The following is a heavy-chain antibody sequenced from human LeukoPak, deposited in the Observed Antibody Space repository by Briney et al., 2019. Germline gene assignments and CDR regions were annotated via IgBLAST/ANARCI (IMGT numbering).Heavy chain of an antibody. CDR1: GFTFSSYA. J-gene: IGHJ5*02. CDR3: ARDRGSSLNWFDP. Sequence: GGSLRLSCAASGFTFSSYAMSWVRQAPGKGLEWVSAISGSGGSTYYADSVKGRFTISRDNSKNTLCLQMNSLRAEDTAVYYCARDRGSSLNWFDPWGQGTLVTVSS. D-gene: IGHD6-6*01. CDR2: ISGSGGST. V-gene: IGHV3-23*01.